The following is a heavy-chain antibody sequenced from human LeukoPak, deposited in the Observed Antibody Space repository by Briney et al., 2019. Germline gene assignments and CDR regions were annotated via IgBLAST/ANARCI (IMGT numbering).Heavy chain of an antibody. V-gene: IGHV3-11*01. D-gene: IGHD3-10*01. CDR2: ISSSGSTI. CDR3: AKDRYVGTGSYFFDY. CDR1: GFTFSDYY. Sequence: GGSLRLSCAASGFTFSDYYMSWIRQAPGKGLEWVSYISSSGSTIYYADSVKGRFTISRDNSKNTLYLQMNSLRAEDTAAYYCAKDRYVGTGSYFFDYWGQGTLVTVSS. J-gene: IGHJ4*02.